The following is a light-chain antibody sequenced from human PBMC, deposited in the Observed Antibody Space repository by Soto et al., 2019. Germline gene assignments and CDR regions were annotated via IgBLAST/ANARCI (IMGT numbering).Light chain of an antibody. CDR3: QQYSSSPLT. CDR2: GAS. V-gene: IGKV3-20*01. Sequence: EIVLTQSPGTLSLSPGERATLSCRASQSVSSVSLAWYQQKPGQAPRLLIYGASNRATGIPDRFSGSGSGTEFTLTISRLEPEDFAVYYCQQYSSSPLTFGGGTKVDIK. J-gene: IGKJ4*01. CDR1: QSVSSVS.